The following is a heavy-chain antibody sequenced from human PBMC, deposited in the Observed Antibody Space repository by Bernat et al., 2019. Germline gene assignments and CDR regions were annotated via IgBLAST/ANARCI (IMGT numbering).Heavy chain of an antibody. D-gene: IGHD1-1*01. Sequence: VQLVESGGGVVQPGRSLRLSCAASGFTFSTYGMHWVRQAPGKGLEWVALIWNDGSNKYYADSVKGRFTISRDNSKNTLYVQMNSLIAEDTAVYFCARDRIQLRGMDVWGQGTTVTVSS. CDR3: ARDRIQLRGMDV. J-gene: IGHJ6*02. CDR2: IWNDGSNK. CDR1: GFTFSTYG. V-gene: IGHV3-33*01.